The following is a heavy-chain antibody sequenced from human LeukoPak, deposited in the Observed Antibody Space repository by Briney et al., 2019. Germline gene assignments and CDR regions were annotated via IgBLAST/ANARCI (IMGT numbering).Heavy chain of an antibody. V-gene: IGHV4-39*01. CDR2: IYYSGST. CDR3: ARGRVAARGTRFDP. J-gene: IGHJ5*02. CDR1: VASIRSIIYY. Sequence: SETLSLTCTVSVASIRSIIYYWGGIRHPPGKGLAWFGSIYYSGSTYYNLSLKSRFTISVDTSKNQFSLKLSSVTAADTAVYYCARGRVAARGTRFDPWGQGTLVTVSS. D-gene: IGHD6-6*01.